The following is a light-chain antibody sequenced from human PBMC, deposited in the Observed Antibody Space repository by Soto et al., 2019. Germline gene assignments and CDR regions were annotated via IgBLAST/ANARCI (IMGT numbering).Light chain of an antibody. J-gene: IGKJ4*01. CDR2: DAS. CDR1: QSVSYH. CDR3: QQRSRWPALT. V-gene: IGKV3-11*01. Sequence: EVILTQFPANLSLSPGESATLSCRASQSVSYHLAWYQQKPGQAPRLLIYDASNRAPGIPPRLSGSGSGTDFTLTFRSFEPEDSAIYYCQQRSRWPALTFGGGTKVEI.